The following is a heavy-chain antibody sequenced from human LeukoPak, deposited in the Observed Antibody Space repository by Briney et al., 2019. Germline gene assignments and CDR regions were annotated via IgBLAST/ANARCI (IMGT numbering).Heavy chain of an antibody. CDR2: IYSGGHT. CDR3: ARSRIYDYGDYGRFDP. V-gene: IGHV3-66*01. CDR1: GFTVSSKY. Sequence: GGSLRLSCAASGFTVSSKYMSWVRQAPGKGLEWVSVIYSGGHTYYADSVKGRFTISRDNSKNTLYLQMNSLRAEDTAVYYCARSRIYDYGDYGRFDPWGQGTLVTVSS. J-gene: IGHJ5*02. D-gene: IGHD4-17*01.